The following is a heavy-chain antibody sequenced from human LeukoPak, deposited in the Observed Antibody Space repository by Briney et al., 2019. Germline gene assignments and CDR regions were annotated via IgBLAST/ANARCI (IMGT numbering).Heavy chain of an antibody. J-gene: IGHJ3*01. CDR2: IKTDGSEK. CDR1: GFTFSNYW. CDR3: AKEAGQDYGALDAFDV. V-gene: IGHV3-7*01. Sequence: GGSLRLSCEGSGFTFSNYWMGWVRQAPGKGLQWVANIKTDGSEKYYVYSVKGRFTISRDNAKNSLYLQMNSLRAEDTAVYYCAKEAGQDYGALDAFDVWGQGTMVTVSS. D-gene: IGHD4-17*01.